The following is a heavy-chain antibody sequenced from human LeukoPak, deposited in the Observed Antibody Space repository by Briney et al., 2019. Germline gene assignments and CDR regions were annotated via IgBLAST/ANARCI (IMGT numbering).Heavy chain of an antibody. CDR2: IYYSGST. V-gene: IGHV4-39*01. CDR1: GGSISSSSYY. Sequence: SETLSLTCTVSGGSISSSSYYWGWIRQPPGKGLEWIGSIYYSGSTYYNPSLKSRVPISVDTSKNQFSLKLSSVTAADTAVYYCARCFRGVIDYWGQGTLVTVSS. J-gene: IGHJ4*02. D-gene: IGHD3-10*01. CDR3: ARCFRGVIDY.